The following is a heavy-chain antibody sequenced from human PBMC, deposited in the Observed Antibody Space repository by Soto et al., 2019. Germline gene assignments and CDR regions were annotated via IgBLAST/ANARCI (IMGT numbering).Heavy chain of an antibody. J-gene: IGHJ4*02. CDR2: IYHSGST. CDR1: GYSISSGEY. V-gene: IGHV4-38-2*02. Sequence: PXEALSLSCAVSGYSISSGEYGGWIRQPPGKGLEWIGSIYHSGSTYYNPSLKSRVTISVDTSKNQFSLKLSSVTAADTAVYYCARDVSMGYYFDDWGQGTLVTVSS. D-gene: IGHD1-26*01. CDR3: ARDVSMGYYFDD.